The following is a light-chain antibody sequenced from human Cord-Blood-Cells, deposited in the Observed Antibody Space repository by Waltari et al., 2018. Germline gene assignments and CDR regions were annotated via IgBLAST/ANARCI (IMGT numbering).Light chain of an antibody. J-gene: IGLJ3*02. CDR2: DVS. CDR1: SSAVGGYNY. Sequence: QSALTKPASVSGSPGQPITIPCTGTSSAVGGYNYVSWYQQHPGKAPKLMIYDVSNRPSGVSNRFSGSKSGNTASLTISGLQAEDEADYYCSSYTSSSTWVFGGGTKLTVL. V-gene: IGLV2-14*03. CDR3: SSYTSSSTWV.